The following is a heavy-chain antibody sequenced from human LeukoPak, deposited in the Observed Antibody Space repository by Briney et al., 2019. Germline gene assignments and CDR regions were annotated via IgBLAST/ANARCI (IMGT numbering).Heavy chain of an antibody. D-gene: IGHD2-2*01. CDR1: GGSFSGYY. CDR2: INHSGST. CDR3: ARGSPYCSSTSCYVRWFDP. Sequence: SETLPLTCAVYGGSFSGYYWSWIRQPPGKGLEWIGEINHSGSTNYNPSLKSRVTISVDTSKNQFSLKLSSVTAADTAVYYCARGSPYCSSTSCYVRWFDPWGQGTLVTVSS. J-gene: IGHJ5*02. V-gene: IGHV4-34*01.